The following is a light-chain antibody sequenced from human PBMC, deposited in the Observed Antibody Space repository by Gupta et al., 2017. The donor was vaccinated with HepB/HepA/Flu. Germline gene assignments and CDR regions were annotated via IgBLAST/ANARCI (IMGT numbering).Light chain of an antibody. CDR3: ETGDSKV. CDR2: LEGSGSY. CDR1: SGHSSYI. V-gene: IGLV4-60*03. Sequence: QPVLTQSSSASAYLGSSVKLTCTLSSGHSSYIIVWHQQQPGKAPRYLMKLEGSGSYNKGSGVPDRFSGSSSGADRYLTISNRQSEDEADYYCETGDSKVFGGGTKLTVL. J-gene: IGLJ2*01.